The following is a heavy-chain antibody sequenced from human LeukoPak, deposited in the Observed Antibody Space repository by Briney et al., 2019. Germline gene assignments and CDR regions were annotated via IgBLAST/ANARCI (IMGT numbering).Heavy chain of an antibody. Sequence: LGESLKISCKASGYSFTTYWIGWVRQVPGKGLEWVGIIYPADSTAKYSPSFQGQVTISVDKSISTAYLQWSRLEASDTAMYYCARNYYDSSGYYPSDFDYWGQGTLVTVSS. D-gene: IGHD3-22*01. J-gene: IGHJ4*02. CDR1: GYSFTTYW. CDR2: IYPADSTA. CDR3: ARNYYDSSGYYPSDFDY. V-gene: IGHV5-51*01.